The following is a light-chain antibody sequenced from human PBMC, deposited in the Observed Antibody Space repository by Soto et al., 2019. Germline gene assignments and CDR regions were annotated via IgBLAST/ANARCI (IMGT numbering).Light chain of an antibody. CDR1: SSDVGDYNY. V-gene: IGLV2-14*03. J-gene: IGLJ1*01. Sequence: QSALTQPASVSGSPGQSITISCAGVSSDVGDYNYVSGYQHHPGKVPKLMIYDVNSRPSGVSDRFSGSKSGNTASLTISGLQAEDEADYYCSSYTRSSSPYVFGTGTKLTVL. CDR2: DVN. CDR3: SSYTRSSSPYV.